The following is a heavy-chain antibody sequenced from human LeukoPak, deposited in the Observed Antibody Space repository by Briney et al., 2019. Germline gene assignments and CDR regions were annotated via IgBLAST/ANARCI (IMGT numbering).Heavy chain of an antibody. CDR2: ISYDGSNK. J-gene: IGHJ5*02. Sequence: GGSLRLSCAASGFIFSSYTMHWVRQAPGKGLEWVAVISYDGSNKYYTDSVKGRFTISRDNSKNTLYLQMNSLRAEDTAVYYCARGVGANHDWFDPWGQGAPVTVSS. D-gene: IGHD1-14*01. CDR3: ARGVGANHDWFDP. V-gene: IGHV3-30-3*01. CDR1: GFIFSSYT.